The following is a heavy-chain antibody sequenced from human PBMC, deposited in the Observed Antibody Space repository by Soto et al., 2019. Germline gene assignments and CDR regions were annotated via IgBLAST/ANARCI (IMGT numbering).Heavy chain of an antibody. V-gene: IGHV4-59*08. CDR2: IYYSGST. J-gene: IGHJ6*03. Sequence: SETLSLTCTVSGGSISSYYWSWIRQPPGKGLEWIGYIYYSGSTNYNPSLKSRVTISVDTSKNQFSLKLSSVTAADTAVYYCARRAIFGVASDYMDVWGKGTTVTVSS. CDR3: ARRAIFGVASDYMDV. CDR1: GGSISSYY. D-gene: IGHD3-3*01.